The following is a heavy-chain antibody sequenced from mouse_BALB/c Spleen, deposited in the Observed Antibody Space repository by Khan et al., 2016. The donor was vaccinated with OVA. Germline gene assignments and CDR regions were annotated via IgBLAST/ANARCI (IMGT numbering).Heavy chain of an antibody. D-gene: IGHD1-1*01. CDR2: IDPFNAGT. CDR1: GYSFTSFY. J-gene: IGHJ3*01. CDR3: TRHGSTSWFAY. Sequence: VRLQQSGPELMKPGTSVKISCKASGYSFTSFYIHWVKQSHGKSLEWIGYIDPFNAGTTYNQKFKDKATLTVDKSSNTAYMHLSSLTSEDSAVFYCTRHGSTSWFAYWGQGTLVTVSA. V-gene: IGHV1S135*01.